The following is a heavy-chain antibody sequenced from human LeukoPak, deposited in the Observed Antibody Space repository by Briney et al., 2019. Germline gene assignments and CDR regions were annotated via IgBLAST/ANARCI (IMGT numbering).Heavy chain of an antibody. J-gene: IGHJ4*02. Sequence: GGSLRLSCAASGFTFGSYWMNWVRQAPGKGLEWVANIKQAGTEKYYVDSVKGRFTISRDNAKNSLFLQMSSLRAEDTAVYFCVRVRGGYYFDYWGQGTLVTVSS. CDR1: GFTFGSYW. V-gene: IGHV3-7*04. D-gene: IGHD5-24*01. CDR3: VRVRGGYYFDY. CDR2: IKQAGTEK.